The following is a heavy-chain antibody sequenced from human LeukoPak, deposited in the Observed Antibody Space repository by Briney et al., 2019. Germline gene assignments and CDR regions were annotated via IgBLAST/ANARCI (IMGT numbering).Heavy chain of an antibody. V-gene: IGHV4-61*02. CDR2: IYTSGST. Sequence: SQTLSLTCTVSGGSISSGSCYWSWIRQPAGKGLEWIGRIYTSGSTNYNPSLKSRVTISVDTSKNQFSLKLSSVTAADTAVYYCARQPFYYDGQVDAFDIWGQGTMVTVSS. CDR3: ARQPFYYDGQVDAFDI. J-gene: IGHJ3*02. D-gene: IGHD3-22*01. CDR1: GGSISSGSCY.